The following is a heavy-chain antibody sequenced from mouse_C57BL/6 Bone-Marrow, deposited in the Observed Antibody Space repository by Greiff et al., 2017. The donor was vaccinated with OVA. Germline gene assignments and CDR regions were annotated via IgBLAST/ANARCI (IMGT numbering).Heavy chain of an antibody. Sequence: QVQLQQSGAELAKPGASVKLSCKASGYTFTSYWMHWVKQRPGQGLEWIGYINPSSGYTKYNQKFKDKATLTADKSSSTAYMQLSSLTYEDSAVYDCARYGSGSSYDFDYWGQGTTLTVSS. CDR2: INPSSGYT. CDR3: ARYGSGSSYDFDY. CDR1: GYTFTSYW. V-gene: IGHV1-7*01. D-gene: IGHD1-1*01. J-gene: IGHJ2*01.